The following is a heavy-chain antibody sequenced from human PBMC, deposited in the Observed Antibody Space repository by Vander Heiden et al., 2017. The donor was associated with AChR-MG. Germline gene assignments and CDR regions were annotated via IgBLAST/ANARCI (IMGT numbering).Heavy chain of an antibody. CDR1: GYSISSGYY. D-gene: IGHD3-10*01. CDR3: ARDLLSITMGRGVTRPWFDP. J-gene: IGHJ5*02. Sequence: QVQLQESGPGLVKPSETLSLTCAVSGYSISSGYYWGWIRQPPGKGLEWIGSIYHSGSTYYNPSLKSRVTIAVDTSKNQFSLKRSSVTAADTAVYYCARDLLSITMGRGVTRPWFDPWCQGTLVTVSS. CDR2: IYHSGST. V-gene: IGHV4-38-2*02.